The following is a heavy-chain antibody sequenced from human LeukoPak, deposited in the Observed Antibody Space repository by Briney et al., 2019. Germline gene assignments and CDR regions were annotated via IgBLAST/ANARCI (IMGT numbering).Heavy chain of an antibody. CDR1: GGSFSGYY. CDR2: INSSGRN. Sequence: SETLSLTCAVYGGSFSGYYWTWLRQAPGKGLEWVGEINSSGRNYYNPSLKTRLTISVDASKNQFSLNLRSLTTADTAVYYCARGRQEVSMIVVVMTAVSYYLDVWGKGTTVTVS. D-gene: IGHD3-22*01. J-gene: IGHJ6*03. V-gene: IGHV4-34*01. CDR3: ARGRQEVSMIVVVMTAVSYYLDV.